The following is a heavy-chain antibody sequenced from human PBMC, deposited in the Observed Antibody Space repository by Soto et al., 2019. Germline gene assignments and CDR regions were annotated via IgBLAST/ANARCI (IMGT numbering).Heavy chain of an antibody. CDR2: ISGSGGST. D-gene: IGHD5-18*01. CDR1: GFTFSSYA. CDR3: AKEGDTAMVSSPDAFDI. J-gene: IGHJ3*02. V-gene: IGHV3-23*01. Sequence: EVQLLESGGGLVQPGGSLRLSCAASGFTFSSYAMSWVRQAPGKGLEWVSAISGSGGSTYYADSVKGRFTISRDNSKNTLYLQMNSLRAEDTAVYYCAKEGDTAMVSSPDAFDIWGQGTMVTVSS.